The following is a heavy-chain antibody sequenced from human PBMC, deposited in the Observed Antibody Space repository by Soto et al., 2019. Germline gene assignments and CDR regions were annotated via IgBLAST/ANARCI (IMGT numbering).Heavy chain of an antibody. Sequence: GGSLRLCCAGSGFTFRSYGMHWVRQAPVKELEWVAFISYDGSEKYYADSVKGRFTISRDNSKNTLYLQMNSRRAEDTAVFYCAKAGGPTYHCYRVEVPGQGTTVTDSS. J-gene: IGHJ6*02. CDR3: AKAGGPTYHCYRVEV. V-gene: IGHV3-30*18. D-gene: IGHD1-1*01. CDR2: ISYDGSEK. CDR1: GFTFRSYG.